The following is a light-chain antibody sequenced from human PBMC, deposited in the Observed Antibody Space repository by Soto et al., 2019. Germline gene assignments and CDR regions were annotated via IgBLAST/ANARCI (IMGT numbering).Light chain of an antibody. Sequence: QPVPTKPASVSGCTGQSTTSFCKETSRDIGSYNNGSWYQQHPGKATKLMIYDVTNRHSWVSNRFSGSKSGNTASLTISGLPAEDEADYYCTSYTSSSTYVVGPGTKVTV. CDR2: DVT. CDR1: SRDIGSYNN. J-gene: IGLJ1*01. CDR3: TSYTSSSTYV. V-gene: IGLV2-14*03.